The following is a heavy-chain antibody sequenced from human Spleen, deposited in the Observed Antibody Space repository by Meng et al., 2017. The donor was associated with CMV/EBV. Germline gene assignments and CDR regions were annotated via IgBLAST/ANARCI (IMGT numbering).Heavy chain of an antibody. V-gene: IGHV3-9*01. CDR3: AKIRDSWSGYSDY. D-gene: IGHD3-3*01. CDR1: GFTFDDYA. CDR2: INWNSDNI. Sequence: SLKISCAASGFTFDDYAMHWVRQAPGKGLEWVSGINWNSDNIGYADSVKGRFTISRDNAKNSLYLQMNTLRAEDTALYYCAKIRDSWSGYSDYWGQGALVTVSS. J-gene: IGHJ4*02.